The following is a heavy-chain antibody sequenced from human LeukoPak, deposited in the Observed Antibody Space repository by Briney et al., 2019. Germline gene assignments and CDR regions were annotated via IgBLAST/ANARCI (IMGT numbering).Heavy chain of an antibody. J-gene: IGHJ5*02. CDR3: ARDHTTGYYDSSGYYDP. D-gene: IGHD3-22*01. CDR1: GYTFTSYY. CDR2: INPSGGST. V-gene: IGHV1-46*01. Sequence: ASVKVSCKASGYTFTSYYMHWVRQAPGQGLEWMGIINPSGGSTSYAQKFQGRVTMTRDTSTSTVYMELSSLRSDDTAVYYCARDHTTGYYDSSGYYDPWGQGTLVTVSS.